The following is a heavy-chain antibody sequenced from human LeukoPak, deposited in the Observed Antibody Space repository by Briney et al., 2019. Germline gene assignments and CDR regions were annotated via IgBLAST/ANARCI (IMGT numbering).Heavy chain of an antibody. CDR3: ARDADIAAAATGGFDI. D-gene: IGHD6-13*01. V-gene: IGHV6-1*01. J-gene: IGHJ3*02. CDR2: TYYRSKWYN. Sequence: SQTLPLTCAISGDTVSSNSAAWNWIRQSPSRGLEWLGRTYYRSKWYNDYAVSVKSRITINPDTSKNQFSLRLNSVTPEDTAVYYCARDADIAAAATGGFDIWGQGTMVTVSS. CDR1: GDTVSSNSAA.